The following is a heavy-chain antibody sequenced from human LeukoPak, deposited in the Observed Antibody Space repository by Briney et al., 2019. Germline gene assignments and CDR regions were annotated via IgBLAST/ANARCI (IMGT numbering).Heavy chain of an antibody. CDR1: GFTFSSYS. CDR2: ISSSSSYI. Sequence: GGSLRLSCAASGFTFSSYSMNWVRQAPGKGLEWVSSISSSSSYIYYADSVKGRFTISRDNAKSSLYLQMNSLRAEDTAVYYCARPEAVDTAMVTPVEASDYWGQGTLVTVSS. CDR3: ARPEAVDTAMVTPVEASDY. V-gene: IGHV3-21*01. J-gene: IGHJ4*02. D-gene: IGHD5-18*01.